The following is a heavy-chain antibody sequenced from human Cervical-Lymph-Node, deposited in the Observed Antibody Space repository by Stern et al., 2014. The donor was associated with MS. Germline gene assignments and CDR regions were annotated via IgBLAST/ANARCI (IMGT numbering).Heavy chain of an antibody. V-gene: IGHV4-31*03. J-gene: IGHJ5*02. D-gene: IGHD1-26*01. CDR1: GDSINSGGHY. CDR2: IYNSGAT. CDR3: ASRWSGTYYGQNWFDP. Sequence: VQLVESGPGLVKPSQTLSLTCTVSGDSINSGGHYWSWIRQCPGKGLEWIGYIYNSGATFYSPSLKGRVTISLDTSKNQFSLTLSSVTAADTAIYYCASRWSGTYYGQNWFDPWGQGILVTVSS.